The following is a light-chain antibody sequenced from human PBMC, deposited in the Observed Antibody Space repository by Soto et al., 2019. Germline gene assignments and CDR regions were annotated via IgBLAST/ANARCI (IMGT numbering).Light chain of an antibody. CDR1: QSVSSY. J-gene: IGKJ1*01. Sequence: EIVLTHSPATLSLSPCERATLSCRASQSVSSYLAWYQQKPGQAPGLLIYGASSRATGIPDRFSGSGSGTDFTLTISRLEPEDFAVYYCQQYGRSPWTFGQGTKVDIK. V-gene: IGKV3-20*01. CDR3: QQYGRSPWT. CDR2: GAS.